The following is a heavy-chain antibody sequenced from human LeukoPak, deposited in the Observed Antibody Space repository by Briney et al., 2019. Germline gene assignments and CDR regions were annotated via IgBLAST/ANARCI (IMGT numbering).Heavy chain of an antibody. Sequence: GGSLRLSCAASGFTFSSYSMNWVRQAPGKGLEWVSSISSSSSYINYADSVKGRFTISRDNAKNSLYLQMNSLRAEDTAVYYCARDLRSSGYYAFDYWGQGILVTVSS. CDR3: ARDLRSSGYYAFDY. CDR2: ISSSSSYI. D-gene: IGHD3-22*01. V-gene: IGHV3-21*01. J-gene: IGHJ4*02. CDR1: GFTFSSYS.